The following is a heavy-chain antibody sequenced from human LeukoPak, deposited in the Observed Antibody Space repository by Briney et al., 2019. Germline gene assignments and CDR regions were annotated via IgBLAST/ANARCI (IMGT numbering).Heavy chain of an antibody. Sequence: GGSLRLSCAASGFTVSSSYMSWVRQAPGKGLEWVSVIYSGGSTYYADSVKGRFTISGDNSKNTLYLQMNSLRAEDTAVYYCARGKIYGDNDYGMDVWGQGTTVTVSS. D-gene: IGHD4-17*01. CDR1: GFTVSSSY. CDR3: ARGKIYGDNDYGMDV. J-gene: IGHJ6*02. V-gene: IGHV3-53*01. CDR2: IYSGGST.